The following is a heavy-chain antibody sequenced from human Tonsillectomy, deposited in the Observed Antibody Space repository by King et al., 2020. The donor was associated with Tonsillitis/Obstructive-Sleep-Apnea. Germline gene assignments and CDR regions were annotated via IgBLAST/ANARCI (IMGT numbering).Heavy chain of an antibody. V-gene: IGHV1-69*10. CDR3: ARGGGVYNWFDP. CDR2: IIPILGIA. D-gene: IGHD5/OR15-5a*01. J-gene: IGHJ5*02. Sequence: QLVQSGPEVKKPGSSVKVSCKASGGTFSSYAINWVRQAPGQGLEWMGEIIPILGIANYAQKFQGRVNITADKSTSTAYMELSSLRSEDTAVYYCARGGGVYNWFDPWGQGTLVTVSS. CDR1: GGTFSSYA.